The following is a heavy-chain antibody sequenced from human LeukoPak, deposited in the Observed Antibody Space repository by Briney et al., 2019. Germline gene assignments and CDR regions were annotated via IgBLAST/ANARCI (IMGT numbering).Heavy chain of an antibody. CDR1: GFTFDDYA. CDR3: TRDATYYLRYGYFDY. D-gene: IGHD2/OR15-2a*01. CDR2: ISWNSGSI. J-gene: IGHJ4*02. V-gene: IGHV3-9*01. Sequence: PGRSLRLSCAASGFTFDDYAMDWVRQVPGKGLEWVSGISWNSGSIGYADSVKGRFTISRDNAKNSVYLQMNSLRAEDTAVYYCTRDATYYLRYGYFDYWGQGTLVTVSS.